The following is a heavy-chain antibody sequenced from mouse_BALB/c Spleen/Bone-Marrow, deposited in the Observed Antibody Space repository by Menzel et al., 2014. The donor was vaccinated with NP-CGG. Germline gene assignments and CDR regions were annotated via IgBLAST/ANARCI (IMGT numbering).Heavy chain of an antibody. D-gene: IGHD2-14*01. CDR1: GYSFTGYF. Sequence: EVQLQESGPELVKPGASVKISCKASGYSFTGYFMNWVMQSHGKSLEWIGRINPYNGDTFYNQKFKGKAILTVDKSPSTAHMELRSLASEDSAVYYCARGDYRFDEGYFDCWGQGTSLTVSS. CDR3: ARGDYRFDEGYFDC. J-gene: IGHJ2*02. CDR2: INPYNGDT. V-gene: IGHV1-20*02.